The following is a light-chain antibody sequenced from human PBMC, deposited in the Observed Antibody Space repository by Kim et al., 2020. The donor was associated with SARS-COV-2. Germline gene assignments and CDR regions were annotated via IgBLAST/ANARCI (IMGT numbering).Light chain of an antibody. CDR1: QTIYSW. V-gene: IGKV1-5*03. CDR3: QQYNEYPHT. J-gene: IGKJ4*01. CDR2: KAS. Sequence: DIQMTQSPSTLSASVGDRVTITCRASQTIYSWLAWYQQKPGKAPKVLISKASSLESGVPSRFSGSGSGTEFTLSISSLQPDDYATYHCQQYNEYPHTLGGGTKVDIK.